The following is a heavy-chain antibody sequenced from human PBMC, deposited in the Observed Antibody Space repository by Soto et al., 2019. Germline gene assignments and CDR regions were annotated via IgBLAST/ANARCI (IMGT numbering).Heavy chain of an antibody. D-gene: IGHD3-22*01. CDR3: ARADYYDSSGYRPVDY. J-gene: IGHJ4*02. V-gene: IGHV4-34*01. CDR1: GGSFSGYY. Sequence: PSETLSLTCAVYGGSFSGYYWSWIRQPPGKGLEWIGEINHSGSTNYNPSLKSRVTISVDTSKNQFSLKLSSVTAADTAVYYCARADYYDSSGYRPVDYWGQGTLVTVSS. CDR2: INHSGST.